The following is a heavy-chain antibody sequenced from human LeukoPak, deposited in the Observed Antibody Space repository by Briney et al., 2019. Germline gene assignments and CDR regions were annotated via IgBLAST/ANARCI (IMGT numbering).Heavy chain of an antibody. CDR1: GGSISSYY. CDR2: IYYSGGT. D-gene: IGHD5-18*01. CDR3: ARGTAMVEFDY. V-gene: IGHV4-59*01. J-gene: IGHJ4*02. Sequence: SETLSLTCTVSGGSISSYYWSWIRQPPGKGLEWIGYIYYSGGTNYNPSLKSRVTISVDTSKNQFSLKLSSVTAADTAVYYCARGTAMVEFDYWGQGTLVTVSS.